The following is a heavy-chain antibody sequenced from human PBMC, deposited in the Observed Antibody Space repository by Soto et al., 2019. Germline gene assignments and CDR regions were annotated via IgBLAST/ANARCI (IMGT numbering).Heavy chain of an antibody. V-gene: IGHV4-59*01. J-gene: IGHJ4*02. D-gene: IGHD6-13*01. Sequence: SETLSLTCTVSGGSMRNYFGTWIRQPPGKGLEWIGYIHYSGTTSFFPSYNPSLRSRVTISAATAKNQFSLKLLSVTTADTAVYFCAAGEASSRNLAPYYLDYWGQGTLVTVSS. CDR2: IHYSGTT. CDR1: GGSMRNYF. CDR3: AAGEASSRNLAPYYLDY.